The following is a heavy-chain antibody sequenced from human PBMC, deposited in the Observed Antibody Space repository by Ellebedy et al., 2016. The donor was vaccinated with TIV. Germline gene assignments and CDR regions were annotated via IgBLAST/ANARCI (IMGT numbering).Heavy chain of an antibody. CDR3: ARVVWQLPVSYAFDI. V-gene: IGHV4-39*07. J-gene: IGHJ3*02. CDR2: IYYSGST. Sequence: MPSETLSLTCTVSGGSISSSSYYWGWIRQPPGKGLEWIGSIYYSGSTYYNPSLKSRVTISVDTSKNQFSLKLSSVTAADTAVYYCARVVWQLPVSYAFDIWGQGTTVTVSS. D-gene: IGHD2-15*01. CDR1: GGSISSSSYY.